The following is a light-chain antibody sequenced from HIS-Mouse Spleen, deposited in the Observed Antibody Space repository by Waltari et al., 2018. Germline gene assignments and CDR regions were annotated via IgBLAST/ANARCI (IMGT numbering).Light chain of an antibody. CDR2: LNSDGSH. CDR1: SGHSSYA. J-gene: IGLJ3*02. Sequence: QLVLTQSPSASASLGASVKPTCTLSSGHSSYAIAWHQQQPEKGPRYLMKLNSDGSHSKGDGIPVRFSGSSSGAERYLTISSLQSEDEADYYCQTWGTGIQVFGGGTKLTVL. V-gene: IGLV4-69*01. CDR3: QTWGTGIQV.